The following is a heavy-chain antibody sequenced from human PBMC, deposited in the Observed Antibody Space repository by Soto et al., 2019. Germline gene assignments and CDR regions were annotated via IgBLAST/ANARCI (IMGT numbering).Heavy chain of an antibody. D-gene: IGHD3-22*01. CDR3: ARGGYYYDSSGPVAKRGYYFDY. V-gene: IGHV4-34*01. CDR2: INHSGST. J-gene: IGHJ4*02. CDR1: GGSFSGYY. Sequence: SETLSLTCAVYGGSFSGYYWSWIRQPPGKGLEWIGEINHSGSTNYNPSLKSRVTISVDTSKNQFSLKLSSVTAADTAVYYCARGGYYYDSSGPVAKRGYYFDYWGQGTLVTVSS.